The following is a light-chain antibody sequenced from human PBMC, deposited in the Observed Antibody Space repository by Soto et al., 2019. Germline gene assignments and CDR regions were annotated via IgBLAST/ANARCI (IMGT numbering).Light chain of an antibody. CDR2: AAS. V-gene: IGKV1-39*01. Sequence: DIQMTQTPYSLSASVGDSVTITCRASQSISTYLNWYQQRPGRVPNLLIYAASSLKSGVPSRFSGGGSGTDFTLTISSLQPEDFATYYCQLSYSTPHNFGQGTRLDIK. CDR3: QLSYSTPHN. J-gene: IGKJ5*01. CDR1: QSISTY.